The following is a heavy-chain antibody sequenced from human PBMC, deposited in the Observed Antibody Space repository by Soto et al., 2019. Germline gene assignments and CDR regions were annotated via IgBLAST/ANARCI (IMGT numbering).Heavy chain of an antibody. CDR3: ARDGGTYYYDSSGPDYYYYGMDV. Sequence: QVQLVQSGAEVKKPGSSVKVSCKASGGTFSSYAISWVRQAPGQGLEWMGGIIPIFGTANYAQKFQGRVTITADESTSTAYMELSSLRSEDTAVYYCARDGGTYYYDSSGPDYYYYGMDVWGQGTTFTVSS. CDR2: IIPIFGTA. J-gene: IGHJ6*02. V-gene: IGHV1-69*01. D-gene: IGHD3-22*01. CDR1: GGTFSSYA.